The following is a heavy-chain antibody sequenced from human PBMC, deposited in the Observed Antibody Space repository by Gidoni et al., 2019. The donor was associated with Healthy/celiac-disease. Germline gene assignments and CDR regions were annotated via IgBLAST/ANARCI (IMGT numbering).Heavy chain of an antibody. D-gene: IGHD6-13*01. Sequence: EVQLVESGGGLVKPGGSLRLSCAASGFTFSSYSMNWVRQAPGKGLEWVSSISSSSSYIYYADSVKGRFTISRDNAKNSLYLQMNSLRAEDTAGYYCARDGPYSSSWYYYYGMDVWGQGTTVTVSS. CDR3: ARDGPYSSSWYYYYGMDV. CDR1: GFTFSSYS. J-gene: IGHJ6*02. CDR2: ISSSSSYI. V-gene: IGHV3-21*01.